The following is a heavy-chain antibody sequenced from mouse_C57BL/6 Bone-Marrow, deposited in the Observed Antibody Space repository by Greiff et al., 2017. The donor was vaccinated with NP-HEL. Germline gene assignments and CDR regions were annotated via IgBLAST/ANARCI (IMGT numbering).Heavy chain of an antibody. J-gene: IGHJ1*03. CDR2: ISSGGSYT. V-gene: IGHV5-6*01. CDR3: ARQLYYYGTRGYWYFDV. CDR1: GFTFSSYG. D-gene: IGHD1-1*01. Sequence: EVKVVESGGDLVKPGGSLKLSCAASGFTFSSYGMSWVRQTPDKRLEWVATISSGGSYTYYPDSVKGRFTISRDNAKNTLYLQMSSLKSEDTAMYYCARQLYYYGTRGYWYFDVWGTGTTVTVSS.